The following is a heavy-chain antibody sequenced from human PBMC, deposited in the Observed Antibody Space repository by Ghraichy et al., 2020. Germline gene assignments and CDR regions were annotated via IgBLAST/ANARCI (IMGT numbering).Heavy chain of an antibody. D-gene: IGHD2-15*01. Sequence: SETLSLTCTVSGGSISSYYWSRIRQPPGKGLEWIGYIYYSGSTNYNPSLKSRVTISVDTSKNQFSLKLSSVTAADTAVYYCARDAGGHFDYWGQGTLVTVSS. J-gene: IGHJ4*02. CDR3: ARDAGGHFDY. CDR1: GGSISSYY. V-gene: IGHV4-59*01. CDR2: IYYSGST.